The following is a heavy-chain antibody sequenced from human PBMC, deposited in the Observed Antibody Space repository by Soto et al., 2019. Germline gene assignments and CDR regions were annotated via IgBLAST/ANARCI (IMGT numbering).Heavy chain of an antibody. J-gene: IGHJ4*02. CDR2: ISGSGGST. D-gene: IGHD3-3*01. CDR1: GFTFSSYA. CDR3: AKAVKTIFGGHYFDY. Sequence: VGSLRLSCAASGFTFSSYAMSWVRQAPGKGLEWVSAISGSGGSTYYADSVKGRFTISRDNSKNTLYLQMNSLRAEDTAVYYCAKAVKTIFGGHYFDYWGQGTLVTVSS. V-gene: IGHV3-23*01.